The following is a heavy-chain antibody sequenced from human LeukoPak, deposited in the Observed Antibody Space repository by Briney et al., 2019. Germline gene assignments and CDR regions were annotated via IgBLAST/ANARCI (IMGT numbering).Heavy chain of an antibody. J-gene: IGHJ4*02. CDR1: GFSLSTSGVG. CDR2: IYWSDDK. D-gene: IGHD3-22*01. V-gene: IGHV2-5*01. CDR3: AHRSYYYDSSGYSVDY. Sequence: SGPTLVKPTQTLTLTCTFSGFSLSTSGVGVGWIRQPPGKALEWLALIYWSDDKRYSPSLKSRLTITKDTSKNQVVLTMTNMDPVDTATYYCAHRSYYYDSSGYSVDYWGQGTLVTVSS.